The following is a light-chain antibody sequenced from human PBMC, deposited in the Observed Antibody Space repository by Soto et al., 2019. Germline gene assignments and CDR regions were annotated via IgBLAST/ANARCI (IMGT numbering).Light chain of an antibody. J-gene: IGKJ5*01. Sequence: EIVLTQSPGPLSLSPGERATLSCRASQSVSSSYLAWYQQKPAQAPRLLIYGASSRATGIPDRFSGSGSGTDFTLTISRLEPDDFAVYYCQQYGSSPPITFGQGTRLEIK. CDR3: QQYGSSPPIT. CDR2: GAS. CDR1: QSVSSSY. V-gene: IGKV3-20*01.